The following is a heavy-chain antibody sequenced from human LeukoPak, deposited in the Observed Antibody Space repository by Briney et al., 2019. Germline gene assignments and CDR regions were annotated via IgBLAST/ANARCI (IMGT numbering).Heavy chain of an antibody. CDR2: ISYDGSNK. CDR1: GFTFSSYA. CDR3: ARGHEVWYYYDSSGYSFDY. V-gene: IGHV3-30*04. J-gene: IGHJ4*02. D-gene: IGHD3-22*01. Sequence: GGSLRLSCAASGFTFSSYAMHWVRQAPGKGLEWVAVISYDGSNKYYVDSVKGRFTISRDNSKNTLYLQMNSLRAEDTAVYYCARGHEVWYYYDSSGYSFDYWGQGTLVTVSS.